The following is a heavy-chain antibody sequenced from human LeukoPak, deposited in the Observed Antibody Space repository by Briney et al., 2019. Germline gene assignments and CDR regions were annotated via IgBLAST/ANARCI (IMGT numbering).Heavy chain of an antibody. D-gene: IGHD3-22*01. J-gene: IGHJ4*02. CDR1: GYTFSSYW. CDR3: ARGYDSLGFYIDY. Sequence: GGSLRLSCAASGYTFSSYWMHWVRKAPGKGLVWVSRINSDGSSTSYADSVKGRFTISRDNAKNTLYLQMNSLRAEDTAVYYCARGYDSLGFYIDYWGQGTLVIVSS. V-gene: IGHV3-74*01. CDR2: INSDGSST.